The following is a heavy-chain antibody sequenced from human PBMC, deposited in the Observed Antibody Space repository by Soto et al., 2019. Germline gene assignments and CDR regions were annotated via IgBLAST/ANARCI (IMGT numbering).Heavy chain of an antibody. D-gene: IGHD3-22*01. CDR3: ARMGGYYQAFDS. CDR1: GGSISPYY. CDR2: IYYSGST. V-gene: IGHV4-59*08. J-gene: IGHJ4*02. Sequence: SETLSLTCTVSGGSISPYYWSWIRQPPGKGLEWIGYIYYSGSTTYNPSLKSRVNISVDTSQNQFSLNLSSVTAADTAVYYCARMGGYYQAFDSWGQGTLVTVS.